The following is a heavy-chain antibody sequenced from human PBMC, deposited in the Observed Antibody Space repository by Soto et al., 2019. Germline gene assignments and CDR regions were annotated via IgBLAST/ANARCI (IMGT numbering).Heavy chain of an antibody. CDR2: IIPIFGTA. CDR3: AYSAARIYYYGMDV. D-gene: IGHD5-12*01. Sequence: QVQLVQSGAEVKKPGSSVKVSCKASGGTFSSYAISWVRQAPGQGLEWMGGIIPIFGTANYEQKFQGRVTITADESTRTAYMELSSRGSEDTAVYYCAYSAARIYYYGMDVWGQGPTVTVSS. J-gene: IGHJ6*02. CDR1: GGTFSSYA. V-gene: IGHV1-69*01.